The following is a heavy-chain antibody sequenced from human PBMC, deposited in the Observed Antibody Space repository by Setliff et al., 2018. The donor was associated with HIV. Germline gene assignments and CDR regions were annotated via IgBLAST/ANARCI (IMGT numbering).Heavy chain of an antibody. CDR2: IYYSGNT. V-gene: IGHV4-31*01. CDR1: GVSINSVLYS. D-gene: IGHD2-2*01. J-gene: IGHJ5*02. CDR3: AGGFRDDIVVVSGRPRTWLDP. Sequence: PSETLSLTCTVSGVSINSVLYSWTWIRQLPGKGLEWIGYIYYSGNTYYNPSLKSQLTISLETSKNQFSLKLSSVTAADTAVYYCAGGFRDDIVVVSGRPRTWLDPWGQGTLVTVSS.